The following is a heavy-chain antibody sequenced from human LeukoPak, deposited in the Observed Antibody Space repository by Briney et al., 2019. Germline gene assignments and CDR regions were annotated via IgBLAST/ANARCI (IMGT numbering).Heavy chain of an antibody. Sequence: PGGSLRLSCAASGFTFSSYGMHWVRQAPGKGLEWVAVISYDGSNKYYADSVKGRFTISRDNSKNTLYLQMNSLRAEDTAVYYCANHFYNLAAWGQGTLVTVSP. D-gene: IGHD1-14*01. CDR3: ANHFYNLAA. CDR1: GFTFSSYG. J-gene: IGHJ5*02. V-gene: IGHV3-30*18. CDR2: ISYDGSNK.